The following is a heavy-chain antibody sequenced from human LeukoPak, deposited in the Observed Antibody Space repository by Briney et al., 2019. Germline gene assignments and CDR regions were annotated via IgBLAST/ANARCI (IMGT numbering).Heavy chain of an antibody. J-gene: IGHJ5*02. CDR3: ARAQIIYYDFWSGYYYNNWFDP. Sequence: SVEVSCKASGGTFSSYAISWVRQAPGQGLEWMGRIIPIFGTANYAQKFQGRVTITTDESTSTAYMELSSLRSEDTAVYYCARAQIIYYDFWSGYYYNNWFDPWGQGTLVTVSS. CDR1: GGTFSSYA. V-gene: IGHV1-69*05. CDR2: IIPIFGTA. D-gene: IGHD3-3*01.